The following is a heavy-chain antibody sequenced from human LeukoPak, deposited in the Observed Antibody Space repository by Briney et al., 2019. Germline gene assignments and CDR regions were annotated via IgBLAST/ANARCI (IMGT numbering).Heavy chain of an antibody. CDR2: MYYSGST. CDR1: GGSISNNNYY. J-gene: IGHJ4*02. V-gene: IGHV4-39*07. Sequence: TSGTLSLTCPSAGGSISNNNYYWGWIRQPPGKGLEWIGSMYYSGSTYYNPSLRSRVTLLLDTSKNEFSLQLRSVTSADTAVYFCARGVRSLFVVSTFDSWGQGILVTVSS. D-gene: IGHD2-8*02. CDR3: ARGVRSLFVVSTFDS.